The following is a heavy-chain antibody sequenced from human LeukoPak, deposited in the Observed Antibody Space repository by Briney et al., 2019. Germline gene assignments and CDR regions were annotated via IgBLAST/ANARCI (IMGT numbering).Heavy chain of an antibody. D-gene: IGHD3-10*01. Sequence: SETLSLTCTVSGGSINNYYWSWIRQSPGKGLEWIGYIYYSGSTDYSPSLKSRVIISVDTSKNQFSLILSSVTAADTAVYYCARESGFGEPPFDYWGQGTLVTVSS. CDR2: IYYSGST. CDR1: GGSINNYY. J-gene: IGHJ4*02. V-gene: IGHV4-59*01. CDR3: ARESGFGEPPFDY.